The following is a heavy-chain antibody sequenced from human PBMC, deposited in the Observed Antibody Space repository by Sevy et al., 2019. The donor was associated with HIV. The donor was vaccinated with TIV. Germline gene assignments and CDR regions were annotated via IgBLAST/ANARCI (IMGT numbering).Heavy chain of an antibody. J-gene: IGHJ6*02. CDR1: GGSISSYY. CDR3: TRDDSNYDYGWGSYRPYYYYYYGMDV. CDR2: IYYSGST. Sequence: SETLSLTCTVSGGSISSYYWSWIRQPPGKGLEWIGYIYYSGSTNYNPSLKSRVTISVDTSKNQFFLKLSSVTAADTAVYYCTRDDSNYDYGWGSYRPYYYYYYGMDVWGQGTTVTVSS. D-gene: IGHD3-16*02. V-gene: IGHV4-59*01.